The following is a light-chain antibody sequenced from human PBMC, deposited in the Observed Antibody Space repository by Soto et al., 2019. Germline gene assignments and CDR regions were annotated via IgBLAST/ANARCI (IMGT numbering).Light chain of an antibody. CDR3: QQCNSDQYT. Sequence: DIQMTQSPSTLSASVGDRVTITCRASQSISNLLAWYQQKPGKAPKLLIYKASRLDSGVPSRFSGSGSRTEFTLTISSLQPDDFATYYCQQCNSDQYTFGQGTKLEIK. J-gene: IGKJ2*01. CDR2: KAS. CDR1: QSISNL. V-gene: IGKV1-5*03.